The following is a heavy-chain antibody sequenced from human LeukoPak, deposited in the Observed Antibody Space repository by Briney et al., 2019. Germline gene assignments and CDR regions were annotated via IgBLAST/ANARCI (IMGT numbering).Heavy chain of an antibody. CDR2: IIPILGIA. V-gene: IGHV1-69*04. J-gene: IGHJ3*02. CDR3: ARDSVVVVAATPELGAFDI. D-gene: IGHD2-15*01. CDR1: GGTFSSYA. Sequence: SVKVSCKASGGTFSSYAISWVRQAPGQGLEWMGRIIPILGIANYAQKFQGRVTITADKSTSTAYMELSSLRSEDTAVYYCARDSVVVVAATPELGAFDIWGQGTMVTVSS.